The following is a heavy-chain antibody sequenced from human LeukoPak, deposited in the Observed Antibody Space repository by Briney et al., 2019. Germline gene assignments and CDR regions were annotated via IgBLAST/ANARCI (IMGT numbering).Heavy chain of an antibody. CDR3: AGSQTLYPANY. CDR2: IYHSGST. D-gene: IGHD2-2*02. J-gene: IGHJ4*02. Sequence: PSETLSLTCAVSGGSISSGGYSWSWIRQPPGKGLEWIGYIYHSGSTYYNPSLKSRVTISVDRSKNQFSLKLSSVTAADTAVYYCAGSQTLYPANYWGQGTLVTVSS. V-gene: IGHV4-30-2*01. CDR1: GGSISSGGYS.